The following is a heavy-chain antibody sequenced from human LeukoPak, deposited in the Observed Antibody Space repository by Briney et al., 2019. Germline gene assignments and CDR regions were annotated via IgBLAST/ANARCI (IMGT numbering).Heavy chain of an antibody. V-gene: IGHV1-69*01. D-gene: IGHD5-24*01. CDR1: GGTFSSYA. CDR2: IIPIFGTA. CDR3: AKDIQGDGYEGSAFDI. J-gene: IGHJ3*02. Sequence: ASVKVSCKASGGTFSSYAISWVRQAPGQGLEWMGGIIPIFGTANYAQKFQGRVTITADESTSTAYMELNSLRAEDTALYYCAKDIQGDGYEGSAFDIWGQGTMVTVSS.